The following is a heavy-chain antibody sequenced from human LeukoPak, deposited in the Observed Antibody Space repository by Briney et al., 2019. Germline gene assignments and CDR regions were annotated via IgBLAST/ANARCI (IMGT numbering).Heavy chain of an antibody. CDR1: GYTFIGYF. V-gene: IGHV1-2*02. Sequence: ASVKVSCKASGYTFIGYFIHWVRQAPGQGLEWVGWINPNGGGTNYAQKFQGRVTMTRDTSISTAYMELSRLRSDDTAVYYCARDSLSIAARQFGGMDVWGQGTTVTVSS. CDR3: ARDSLSIAARQFGGMDV. D-gene: IGHD6-6*01. CDR2: INPNGGGT. J-gene: IGHJ6*02.